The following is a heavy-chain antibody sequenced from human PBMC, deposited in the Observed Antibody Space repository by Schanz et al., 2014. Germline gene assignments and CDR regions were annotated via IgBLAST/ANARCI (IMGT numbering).Heavy chain of an antibody. Sequence: EGQLAESGGGLVQPGGSLRLSCAASGFTFSSYSMNWVRQAPGKGLEWVSSISSSSSYIYYADSVKGRFTISRDNSENTLYLQMNSLSAEDTAVYYCAKDSTHIDIVLVPTAIDYWGQGTLVTVSS. CDR1: GFTFSSYS. D-gene: IGHD2-2*01. CDR2: ISSSSSYI. CDR3: AKDSTHIDIVLVPTAIDY. J-gene: IGHJ4*02. V-gene: IGHV3-21*01.